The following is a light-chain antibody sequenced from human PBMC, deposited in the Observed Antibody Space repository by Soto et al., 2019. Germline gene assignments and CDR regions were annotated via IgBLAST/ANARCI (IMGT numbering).Light chain of an antibody. J-gene: IGLJ3*02. Sequence: QSALTQPASVSGSPGQSITISCTGTSSDVGSYNLVSWYQQHPGKAPKLMIYEVSKRPSGVSNRFSGSKSGNTASLTISGLQAEDEADDYCCSYAGSSTRWVFGGGTKLTVL. CDR1: SSDVGSYNL. CDR3: CSYAGSSTRWV. V-gene: IGLV2-23*02. CDR2: EVS.